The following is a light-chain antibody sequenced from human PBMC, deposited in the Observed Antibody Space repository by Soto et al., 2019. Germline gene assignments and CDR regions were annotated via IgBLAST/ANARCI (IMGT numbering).Light chain of an antibody. Sequence: SALTQPASVSGSPGQSITISCTGTSSDVGSYNLVSWYQQHPGKAPKLMIYEVSKRPSGVSNRFSGSKSGNTASLTISGLQAEDEADYYCCSYAGSSTFVYVFGTGTKLTVL. CDR3: CSYAGSSTFVYV. J-gene: IGLJ1*01. CDR2: EVS. V-gene: IGLV2-23*02. CDR1: SSDVGSYNL.